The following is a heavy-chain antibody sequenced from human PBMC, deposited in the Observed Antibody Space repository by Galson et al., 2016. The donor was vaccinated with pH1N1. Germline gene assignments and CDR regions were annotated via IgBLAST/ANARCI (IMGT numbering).Heavy chain of an antibody. CDR1: GFSITNRGEA. Sequence: PALVKPTQTLTLTCIFSGFSITNRGEAVGWIRQPPGKALEWLALVYWDDDKFYSRSLQSRLTITKDTSKNQVVLRMTNMDPVDTGTYYCAHLYYYDTSGFYRYFDYWGQGILVIVSS. D-gene: IGHD3-22*01. J-gene: IGHJ4*02. CDR3: AHLYYYDTSGFYRYFDY. V-gene: IGHV2-5*02. CDR2: VYWDDDK.